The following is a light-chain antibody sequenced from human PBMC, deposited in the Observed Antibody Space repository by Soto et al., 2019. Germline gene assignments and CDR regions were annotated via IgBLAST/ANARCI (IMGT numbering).Light chain of an antibody. CDR2: AAS. Sequence: DIQMTQSPSSLSASVGDGVTITCRASQSITYYLNWYQQKPGKAAKLLIYAASTLQSGVPSRFSGSGSGTDFTLRISSLQPEDYATYSCQKGYSTQISFGGGTKVEIK. CDR1: QSITYY. CDR3: QKGYSTQIS. J-gene: IGKJ4*01. V-gene: IGKV1-39*01.